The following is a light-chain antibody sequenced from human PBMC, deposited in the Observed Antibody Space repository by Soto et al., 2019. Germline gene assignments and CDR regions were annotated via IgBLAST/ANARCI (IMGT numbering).Light chain of an antibody. CDR2: GNS. CDR3: QSYDTSLSGPV. Sequence: QAVVTQPPSVSGAPGQRVTISCTGSSSNIGAGYDVHWYQQLPGTAPKVLIYGNSNRPSGVPDRFSGSKSGTSASLAITGLQAEDEADFYCQSYDTSLSGPVFGGGTKLTVL. J-gene: IGLJ2*01. CDR1: SSNIGAGYD. V-gene: IGLV1-40*01.